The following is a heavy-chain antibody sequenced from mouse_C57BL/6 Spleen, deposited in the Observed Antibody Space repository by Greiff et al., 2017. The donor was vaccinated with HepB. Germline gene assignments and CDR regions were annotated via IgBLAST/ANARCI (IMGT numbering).Heavy chain of an antibody. J-gene: IGHJ3*01. CDR1: GYTFTDYY. V-gene: IGHV1-19*01. Sequence: VQLQQSGPVLVKPGASVKMSCKASGYTFTDYYMNWVKQSHGKSLEWIGVINPYNGGTSYNQKFKGKATLTVDKSSSTAYMELNSLTSEDSAVYYCARALDGYFAYWGQGTLVTVSA. CDR2: INPYNGGT. D-gene: IGHD2-3*01. CDR3: ARALDGYFAY.